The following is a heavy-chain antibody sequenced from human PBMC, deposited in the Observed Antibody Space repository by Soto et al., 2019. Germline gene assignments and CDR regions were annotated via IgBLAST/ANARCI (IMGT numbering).Heavy chain of an antibody. V-gene: IGHV3-21*01. J-gene: IGHJ6*02. D-gene: IGHD2-2*03. CDR3: ARLDIVVVPAATHYHFWSGPGGHYYHYGMDV. Sequence: SLTLSCAASGSTSSSYSRNWVHQAPGKRLEWVSSISSSSSYIYYADSLKGRFTISRDNAKNSLYLQMISLRDEDTAVYYCARLDIVVVPAATHYHFWSGPGGHYYHYGMDVRGQGTKVTV. CDR2: ISSSSSYI. CDR1: GSTSSSYS.